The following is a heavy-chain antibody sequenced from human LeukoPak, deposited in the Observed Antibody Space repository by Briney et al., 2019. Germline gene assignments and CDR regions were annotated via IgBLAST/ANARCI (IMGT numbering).Heavy chain of an antibody. CDR1: GGSIRSYY. Sequence: SETLSLTCTVSGGSIRSYYWSWIRQPPGKGLEWIAYIYYSGSTNYNPSLKSRVTISVDTSKNQFSLKLSSVTAADTAVYYCARGKSAFDIWGQGTMVTVSS. V-gene: IGHV4-59*01. CDR3: ARGKSAFDI. J-gene: IGHJ3*02. CDR2: IYYSGST.